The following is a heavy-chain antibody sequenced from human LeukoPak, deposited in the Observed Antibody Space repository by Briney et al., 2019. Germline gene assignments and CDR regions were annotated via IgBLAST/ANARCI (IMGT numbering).Heavy chain of an antibody. Sequence: GGSLRLSCAASGFTFSSYSMNWVRQAPGKGLEWVSSISSSSSYIYYADSVKGRFTISRDNAKNPLYLQMNSLRAEDTAVYYCARPPSSTSFSPFDYWGQGTLVTVSS. V-gene: IGHV3-21*01. D-gene: IGHD2-2*01. CDR2: ISSSSSYI. CDR3: ARPPSSTSFSPFDY. J-gene: IGHJ4*02. CDR1: GFTFSSYS.